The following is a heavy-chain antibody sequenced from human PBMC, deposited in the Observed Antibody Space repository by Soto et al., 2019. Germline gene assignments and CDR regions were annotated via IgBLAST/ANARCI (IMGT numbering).Heavy chain of an antibody. CDR3: ARDRGSYALDS. D-gene: IGHD1-26*01. V-gene: IGHV1-18*01. Sequence: QVQLVQSGAEVKKPGASVKVSCKASGYTFTNYGISWVRQAPGQGLEWMGWISANNGNTNYEQKLQGRVTMTTDTSTSKAYTELRSLRSDDTAVYYCARDRGSYALDSWGQGTLVTVSS. CDR1: GYTFTNYG. J-gene: IGHJ4*02. CDR2: ISANNGNT.